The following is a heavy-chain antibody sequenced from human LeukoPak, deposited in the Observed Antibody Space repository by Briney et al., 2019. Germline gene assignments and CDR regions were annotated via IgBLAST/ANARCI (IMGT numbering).Heavy chain of an antibody. V-gene: IGHV3-64*01. Sequence: PGGSLRLSCAASGFTFSSYAMHWVRQAPGKGLEYVSAISSNGGSTYYANSVKGRFTISRDNSKNTLYLQMGSLRAEDTAVYYCARDWRPYSSGLGAFDIWGQGTKVTVSS. CDR1: GFTFSSYA. CDR3: ARDWRPYSSGLGAFDI. D-gene: IGHD6-19*01. CDR2: ISSNGGST. J-gene: IGHJ3*02.